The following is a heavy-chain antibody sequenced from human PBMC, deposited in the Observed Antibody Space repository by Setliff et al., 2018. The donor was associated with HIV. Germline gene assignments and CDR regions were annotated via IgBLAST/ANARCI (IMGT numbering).Heavy chain of an antibody. J-gene: IGHJ4*02. CDR1: GFSFNSYG. CDR3: AKWNYPNS. V-gene: IGHV3-30*02. Sequence: GGSLRLSCTFYGFSFNSYGMHWVRQAPGKGLEWVAYIWYDERHKFYADSVKGRFTISRDNPKNTLYLQMNSLKTDDTAVYYCAKWNYPNSWGQGTLVTVSS. CDR2: IWYDERHK. D-gene: IGHD1-7*01.